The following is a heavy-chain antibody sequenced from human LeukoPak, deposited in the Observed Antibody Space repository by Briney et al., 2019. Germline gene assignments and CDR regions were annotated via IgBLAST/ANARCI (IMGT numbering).Heavy chain of an antibody. CDR3: ARAPSRITNWFDP. V-gene: IGHV4-59*01. J-gene: IGHJ5*02. Sequence: SETLSLICAVSGGSFSGYYWGWIRQPPGKGLEWIGYIYDSGSTNYNPSLKSRVTISVDTSKNQFSLKLSSVTAADTAVYYCARAPSRITNWFDPWGQGTLVTVSS. D-gene: IGHD3-16*01. CDR1: GGSFSGYY. CDR2: IYDSGST.